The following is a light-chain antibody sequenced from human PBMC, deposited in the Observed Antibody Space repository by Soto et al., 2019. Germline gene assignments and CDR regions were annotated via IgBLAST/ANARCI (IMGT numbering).Light chain of an antibody. CDR3: QQYQDWPRT. V-gene: IGKV3-15*01. J-gene: IGKJ1*01. CDR2: GAS. Sequence: EIVMTQSPATLSVSPEDRATLSCRASQNVFTNLAWYQPKPGQAPRLVIYGASTRATGFPGRFSGSGSGTEFTLTISSLQSEEFAVYYCQQYQDWPRTFGQGTKLEVK. CDR1: QNVFTN.